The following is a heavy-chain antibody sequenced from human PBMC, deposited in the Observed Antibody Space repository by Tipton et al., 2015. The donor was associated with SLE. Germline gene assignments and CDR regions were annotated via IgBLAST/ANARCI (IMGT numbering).Heavy chain of an antibody. CDR1: GGSISSPY. CDR2: IYYSGST. V-gene: IGHV4-59*11. CDR3: ARHSIAAAGTQLVDY. Sequence: TLSLTCTVSGGSISSPYWSWIRQPPGKGLEWIGYIYYSGSTNYNPSLKSRVTLSVDTSKNQFSLKLSSVTAADTAVYYCARHSIAAAGTQLVDYWGQGTLVTVSS. D-gene: IGHD6-13*01. J-gene: IGHJ4*02.